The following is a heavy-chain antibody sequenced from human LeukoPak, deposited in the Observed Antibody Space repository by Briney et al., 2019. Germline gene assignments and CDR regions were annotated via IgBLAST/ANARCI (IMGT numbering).Heavy chain of an antibody. CDR3: ARVLRYFDWSN. V-gene: IGHV3-74*01. D-gene: IGHD3-9*01. CDR2: INSDGGST. CDR1: GFTFSSYW. J-gene: IGHJ4*02. Sequence: GGSLRLSCAASGFTFSSYWMHWVRQAPGQGLVWVSRINSDGGSTSYADSVKGRFTISRDNAKNTLYLQMNSLRAEDTAVYYCARVLRYFDWSNWGQGTLVTVSS.